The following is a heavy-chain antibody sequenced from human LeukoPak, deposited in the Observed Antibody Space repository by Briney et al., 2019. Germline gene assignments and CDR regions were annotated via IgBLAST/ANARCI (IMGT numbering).Heavy chain of an antibody. D-gene: IGHD3-10*01. CDR1: GGSFSGYY. CDR2: INHSGST. Sequence: PSETLSLTCAVYGGSFSGYYWSWIRQPPGKGLEWIGEINHSGSTNYNPSLKSRVTISVDRSRNQFSLKLSSVTAADTAVYYCARFDPSPYYYGSGSYYSGWFDPWGQGTLVTVSS. V-gene: IGHV4-34*01. CDR3: ARFDPSPYYYGSGSYYSGWFDP. J-gene: IGHJ5*02.